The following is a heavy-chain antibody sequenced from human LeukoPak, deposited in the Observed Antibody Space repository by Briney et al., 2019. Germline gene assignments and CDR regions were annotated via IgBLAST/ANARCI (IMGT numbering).Heavy chain of an antibody. CDR2: INHSGST. D-gene: IGHD6-19*01. CDR3: SRHCGLAVAGYYYYYMDG. Sequence: PSETLPLTCAVYGGSFSGYYWSWIRQPPGKGLEWIGEINHSGSTNYNPSLKSRVTISVDTSKNQFSLKLSSVTAADTAVYYCSRHCGLAVAGYYYYYMDGWGKGTTVTISS. J-gene: IGHJ6*03. CDR1: GGSFSGYY. V-gene: IGHV4-34*01.